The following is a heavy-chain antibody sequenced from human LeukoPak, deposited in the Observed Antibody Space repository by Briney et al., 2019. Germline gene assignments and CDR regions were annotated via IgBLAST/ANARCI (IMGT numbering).Heavy chain of an antibody. J-gene: IGHJ6*03. Sequence: SGGSLRLSCAASGFTFSSYGMHWVRQAPGKGLEWVAFIRYDGSNKYYADSVKGRFTISRDNSKNTLYLQMNSLRAEDTAVYYCAKAVATIPYYYMDVWGKGTTVTISS. D-gene: IGHD5-12*01. CDR2: IRYDGSNK. CDR3: AKAVATIPYYYMDV. V-gene: IGHV3-30*02. CDR1: GFTFSSYG.